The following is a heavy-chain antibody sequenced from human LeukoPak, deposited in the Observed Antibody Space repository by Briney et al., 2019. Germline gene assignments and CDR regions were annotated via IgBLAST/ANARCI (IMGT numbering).Heavy chain of an antibody. V-gene: IGHV3-30*02. CDR1: GFTFSSYG. D-gene: IGHD3-22*01. CDR2: IWYDGSNK. J-gene: IGHJ3*02. Sequence: GGSLRLSCAASGFTFSSYGMHWVRQAPAKGLEWVAVIWYDGSNKYYADSVKGRFTISRDNSKNTLSLQMNSLRAEDTAVYYCAKGGYYASSGSYAFDIWGQGTVVTVSS. CDR3: AKGGYYASSGSYAFDI.